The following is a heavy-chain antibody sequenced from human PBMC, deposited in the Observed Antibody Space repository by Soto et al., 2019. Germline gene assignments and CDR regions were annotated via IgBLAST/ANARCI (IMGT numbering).Heavy chain of an antibody. Sequence: QVHLQESGPGLVKPSETLSLTCTVSGGSVSTGSYYWTWIRQPPGKGLEWIGHIYYNGSTNYNPSLKSRVTISLDTSRIQFSLKLSSVTAADTAVYYCAREYHPWGQGTLVTVSS. J-gene: IGHJ5*02. V-gene: IGHV4-61*01. D-gene: IGHD2-2*02. CDR2: IYYNGST. CDR3: AREYHP. CDR1: GGSVSTGSYY.